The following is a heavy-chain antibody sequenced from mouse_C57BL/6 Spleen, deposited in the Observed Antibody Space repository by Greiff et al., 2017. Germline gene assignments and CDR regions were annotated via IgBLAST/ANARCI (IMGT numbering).Heavy chain of an antibody. J-gene: IGHJ4*01. CDR3: ADGGTDAMDY. Sequence: QVQLQQSGAELARPGASVKMSCKASGYTFTSYTMHWVKQRPGQGLEWIGYINPSSGYTKYNQKFKDKATLTADKSSSTAYMQLSSLTSEDSAVYYCADGGTDAMDYWGQGTSVTVSS. D-gene: IGHD4-1*01. V-gene: IGHV1-4*01. CDR1: GYTFTSYT. CDR2: INPSSGYT.